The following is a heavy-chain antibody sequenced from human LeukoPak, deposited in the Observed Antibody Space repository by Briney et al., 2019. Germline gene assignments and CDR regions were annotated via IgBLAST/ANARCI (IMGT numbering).Heavy chain of an antibody. Sequence: SETLSLTCTVSGGSISSYYWSWIRQPPGKGLEWIGYIYYSGSTNYNPSLKSRVTISVDTSKNQFSLKLSSVTAADTAVYYCARESAGDYVAHSDYWGQGTLVTVSS. CDR3: ARESAGDYVAHSDY. CDR1: GGSISSYY. D-gene: IGHD4-17*01. J-gene: IGHJ4*02. CDR2: IYYSGST. V-gene: IGHV4-59*01.